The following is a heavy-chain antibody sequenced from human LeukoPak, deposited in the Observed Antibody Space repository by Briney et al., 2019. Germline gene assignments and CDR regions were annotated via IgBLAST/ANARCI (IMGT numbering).Heavy chain of an antibody. Sequence: GGSLRLSCAASGFTFSNYAMHWVRQAPGKGLEWVAVISYDGSNKYYADSVKGRFTISRDNSKNTLYLQMNSLRAEDTAVYYCARDSYGFDYWGQGRLVTVSS. CDR1: GFTFSNYA. D-gene: IGHD4-17*01. V-gene: IGHV3-30*04. CDR2: ISYDGSNK. CDR3: ARDSYGFDY. J-gene: IGHJ4*02.